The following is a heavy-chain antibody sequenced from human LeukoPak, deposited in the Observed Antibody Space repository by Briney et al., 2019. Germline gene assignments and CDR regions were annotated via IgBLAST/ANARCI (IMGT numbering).Heavy chain of an antibody. Sequence: SETLSLTCTVSGGSISSSSYYWGWIRQPPGKGLEWIGSIYYSGSTYYNPSLKSRVTISVDTSKNQFSLKLSSVTAADTAVYYCARQEGIVVVPAASTIWGNWFDPWGQGTLVTVSS. CDR3: ARQEGIVVVPAASTIWGNWFDP. V-gene: IGHV4-39*01. D-gene: IGHD2-2*01. CDR2: IYYSGST. CDR1: GGSISSSSYY. J-gene: IGHJ5*02.